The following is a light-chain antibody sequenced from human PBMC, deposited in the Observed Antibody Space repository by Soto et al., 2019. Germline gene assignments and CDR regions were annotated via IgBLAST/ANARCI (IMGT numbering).Light chain of an antibody. Sequence: QSVLTQPASVSGSPGQSITISCTGTSSDVGSYNLVSWYQQHLGKAPKLMIYEVSKRPSGVSNRFSGSKSGNTASLTISGLQAEDEADYYCCSYAGSSTPHVVFGGGTKLTVL. V-gene: IGLV2-23*02. CDR3: CSYAGSSTPHVV. J-gene: IGLJ2*01. CDR2: EVS. CDR1: SSDVGSYNL.